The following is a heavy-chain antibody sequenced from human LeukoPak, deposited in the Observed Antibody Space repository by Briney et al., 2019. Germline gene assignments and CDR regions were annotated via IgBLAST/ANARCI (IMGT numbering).Heavy chain of an antibody. D-gene: IGHD6-6*01. J-gene: IGHJ4*02. CDR1: GGSISSYY. CDR2: IYYSGST. Sequence: SETLSLTCTVSGGSISSYYWSWIRQPPGKGLEWIGYIYYSGSTNYNPSLKSRVTISVDTSKNQFSLKLSSVTAADTAVYYCAREPMYSSSSFDYWGQGTLVTVSS. V-gene: IGHV4-59*12. CDR3: AREPMYSSSSFDY.